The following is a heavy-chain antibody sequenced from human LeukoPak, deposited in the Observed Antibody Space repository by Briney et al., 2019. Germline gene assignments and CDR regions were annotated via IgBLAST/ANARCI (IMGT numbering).Heavy chain of an antibody. CDR3: ASGMGPYYYYGMDV. CDR1: GFTVSSNY. CDR2: TYSGGST. Sequence: GGSLRLSCAASGFTVSSNYMIWVRQAPGKGLEWVSVTYSGGSTYYADSVKGRFTISRDNSKNTLYLQMNSLRAEDTAVYYCASGMGPYYYYGMDVWGQGTTVTVSS. D-gene: IGHD1-14*01. J-gene: IGHJ6*02. V-gene: IGHV3-53*01.